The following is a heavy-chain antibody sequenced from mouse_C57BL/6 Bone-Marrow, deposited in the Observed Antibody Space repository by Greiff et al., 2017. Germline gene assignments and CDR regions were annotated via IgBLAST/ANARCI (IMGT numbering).Heavy chain of an antibody. CDR3: TTVYYGSSYYYAMDY. CDR2: IDPENGDT. D-gene: IGHD1-1*01. CDR1: GFNIKDDY. Sequence: DVQLQESGAELVRPGASVKLSCTASGFNIKDDYMHWVKQRPEQGLEWIGWIDPENGDTEYASKFQGKATKTADTYSNTAYLQLSSLTSEDTAVYYCTTVYYGSSYYYAMDYWGQGTSVTVSS. V-gene: IGHV14-4*01. J-gene: IGHJ4*01.